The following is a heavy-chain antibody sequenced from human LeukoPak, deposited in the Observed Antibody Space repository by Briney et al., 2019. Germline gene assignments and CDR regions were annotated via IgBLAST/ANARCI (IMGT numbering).Heavy chain of an antibody. CDR2: IYYSGST. V-gene: IGHV4-59*01. CDR3: ARGATVVIDY. D-gene: IGHD4-23*01. Sequence: SETLSLTCTVSGGSISIYYWRWIRQPPGEGLEWIGYIYYSGSTNYNPSLKSRVTISVDTSKNQFSLKLSSVTAADTAVYYCARGATVVIDYWGQGTLVTVSS. J-gene: IGHJ4*02. CDR1: GGSISIYY.